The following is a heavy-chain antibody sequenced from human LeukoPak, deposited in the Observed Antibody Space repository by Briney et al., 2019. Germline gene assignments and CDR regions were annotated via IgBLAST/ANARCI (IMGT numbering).Heavy chain of an antibody. CDR1: GFTFSSYA. J-gene: IGHJ4*02. V-gene: IGHV3-23*01. CDR2: ISGSGGST. CDR3: AKVVATIVVVPAAIDY. Sequence: GGSLRLSCAASGFTFSSYAMSWVRQASGKGLEWVSAISGSGGSTYYADSVKGRFTISRDNSKNTLYLQMNSLRAEDTAVYYCAKVVATIVVVPAAIDYWGQGTLVTVSS. D-gene: IGHD2-2*01.